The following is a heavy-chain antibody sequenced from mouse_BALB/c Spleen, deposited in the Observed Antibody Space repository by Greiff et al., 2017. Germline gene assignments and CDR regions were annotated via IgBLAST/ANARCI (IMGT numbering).Heavy chain of an antibody. V-gene: IGHV1S135*01. CDR2: IDPYNGGT. Sequence: LKQSGPELVKPGASVKVSCKASGYAFTSYNMYWVKQSHGKSLEWIGYIDPYNGGTSYNQKFKGKATLTVDKSSSTAYMHLNSLTSEDSAVYYCARKGLRLQGAMDYWGQGTSVTVSS. CDR3: ARKGLRLQGAMDY. CDR1: GYAFTSYN. J-gene: IGHJ4*01. D-gene: IGHD1-2*01.